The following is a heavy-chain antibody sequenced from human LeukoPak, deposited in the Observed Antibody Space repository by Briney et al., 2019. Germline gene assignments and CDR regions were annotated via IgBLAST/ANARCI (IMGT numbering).Heavy chain of an antibody. D-gene: IGHD3-22*01. V-gene: IGHV4-61*02. J-gene: IGHJ5*02. CDR1: GGSISSGSYY. CDR3: ARDTVDSSGYYLNWFDP. Sequence: TLSLTCTVAGGSISSGSYYWSWIRQPAGKGLGCSGRIYTSGSTNYNPSLKRLATIAVNTYKKLFSLKLSSVTAADTPVYYCARDTVDSSGYYLNWFDPWGQGTLVTVSS. CDR2: IYTSGST.